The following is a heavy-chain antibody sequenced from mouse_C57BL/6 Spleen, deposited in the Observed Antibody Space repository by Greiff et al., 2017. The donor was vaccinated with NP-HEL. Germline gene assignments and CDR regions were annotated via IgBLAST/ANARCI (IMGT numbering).Heavy chain of an antibody. D-gene: IGHD1-1*01. CDR2: INPNNGGT. Sequence: VQLQQSGPELVKPGASVKISCKASGYTFTDYYMNWVKQSHGKSLEWIGDINPNNGGTSYNQKFKGKATLTVDKSSSTAYMELRSLTSEDSAVYYCARRLPSYYYAMDYWGQGTSVTVSS. V-gene: IGHV1-26*01. CDR1: GYTFTDYY. CDR3: ARRLPSYYYAMDY. J-gene: IGHJ4*01.